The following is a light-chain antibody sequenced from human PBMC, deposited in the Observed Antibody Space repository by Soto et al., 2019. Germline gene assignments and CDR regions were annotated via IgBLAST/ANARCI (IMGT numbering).Light chain of an antibody. CDR3: QHYNNLWG. Sequence: EIVMTQSPATLSVSPGERVTLSCRASQSVRSNLAWYQQKPGQVPRVLIYGASTRAIGIPDRFSGSGSGTEFTLTISSLQSEDFADYYCQHYNNLWGFGGGTKVEIK. CDR2: GAS. J-gene: IGKJ4*01. CDR1: QSVRSN. V-gene: IGKV3-15*01.